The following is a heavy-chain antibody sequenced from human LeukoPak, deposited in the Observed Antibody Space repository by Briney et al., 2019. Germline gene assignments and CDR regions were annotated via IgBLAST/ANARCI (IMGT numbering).Heavy chain of an antibody. CDR2: ISSSSSYI. J-gene: IGHJ4*02. D-gene: IGHD3-16*01. CDR3: ARVRWGGLYYFDY. V-gene: IGHV3-21*01. Sequence: GGSLRLSCAASGFTFSSYSMNWVRQAPGKGLEWVSSISSSSSYIYYADSVKGRFTISRDNAKNTLYLQMNSLRAEDTAVYYCARVRWGGLYYFDYWGQGTLVTVSS. CDR1: GFTFSSYS.